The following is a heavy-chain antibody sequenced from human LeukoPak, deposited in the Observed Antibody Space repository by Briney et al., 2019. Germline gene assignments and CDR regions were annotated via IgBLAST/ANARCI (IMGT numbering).Heavy chain of an antibody. D-gene: IGHD1-26*01. CDR1: GFAFNTYG. V-gene: IGHV3-23*01. CDR2: ISGNGGTT. CDR3: AKDKGWGLDY. Sequence: PGGSLRLSCAASGFAFNTYGMSWVRQAPGKGLEWVSAISGNGGTTYYADSVKRRFTISRENSKNTLYLKMSSLGAEDTAVYYCAKDKGWGLDYWGQGTLVTASS. J-gene: IGHJ4*02.